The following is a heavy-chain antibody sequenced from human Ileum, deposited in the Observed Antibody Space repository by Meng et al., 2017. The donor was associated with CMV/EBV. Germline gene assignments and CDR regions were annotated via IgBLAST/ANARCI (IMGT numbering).Heavy chain of an antibody. V-gene: IGHV3-30*02. CDR3: AIWGRGGDHFMRPLDF. CDR2: IGYDGSNE. CDR1: GFTFSTYG. Sequence: GGSLRLSCAASGFTFSTYGMHWVRQAPGKGLEWVAFIGYDGSNEYYVDSVKGRFTISRDNSKNILYQKMNSLRPEDTAMYYCAIWGRGGDHFMRPLDFWGQGTLVTVSS. J-gene: IGHJ4*02. D-gene: IGHD3-16*01.